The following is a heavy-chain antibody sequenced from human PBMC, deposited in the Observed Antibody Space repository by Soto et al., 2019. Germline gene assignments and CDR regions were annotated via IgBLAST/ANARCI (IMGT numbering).Heavy chain of an antibody. J-gene: IGHJ6*02. CDR2: ISSSSSYI. CDR1: GFTFSSYS. Sequence: VGSLRLSCAASGFTFSSYSMNWVRQAPGKGLEWVSSISSSSSYIYYADSVKGRFTISRDNAKNSLYLQMNSLRAEDTAVYYCARVGVNGTNYGMDVWGQGTTVTVSS. D-gene: IGHD1-7*01. V-gene: IGHV3-21*01. CDR3: ARVGVNGTNYGMDV.